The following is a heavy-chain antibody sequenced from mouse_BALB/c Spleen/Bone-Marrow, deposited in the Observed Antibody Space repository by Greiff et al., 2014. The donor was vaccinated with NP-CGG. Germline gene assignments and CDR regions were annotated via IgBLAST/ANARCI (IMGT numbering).Heavy chain of an antibody. V-gene: IGHV1S81*02. Sequence: SGAELVKPGAPVKLSCKASGYTFTSYYMYWVKQRPGQGLEWIGEINPSNGGTNFNEKFKSKATLTVDKSSSTAYMQLSSLTSEDSAVYYCTRREYYRYDRAMDYWGQGTSVTVSS. CDR1: GYTFTSYY. D-gene: IGHD2-14*01. J-gene: IGHJ4*01. CDR3: TRREYYRYDRAMDY. CDR2: INPSNGGT.